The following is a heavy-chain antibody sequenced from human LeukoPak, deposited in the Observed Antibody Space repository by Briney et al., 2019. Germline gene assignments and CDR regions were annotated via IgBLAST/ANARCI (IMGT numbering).Heavy chain of an antibody. CDR3: ARREGYYYDSSGYGAFDI. D-gene: IGHD3-22*01. J-gene: IGHJ3*02. V-gene: IGHV3-20*04. CDR2: INWNGGST. Sequence: GGSLRLSCAASGFTFSSYWMNWVRQAPGKGLEWVSGINWNGGSTGYADSVKGRFTISRDNAKNSLYLQMNSLRAEDTALYYCARREGYYYDSSGYGAFDIWGQGTMVTVSS. CDR1: GFTFSSYW.